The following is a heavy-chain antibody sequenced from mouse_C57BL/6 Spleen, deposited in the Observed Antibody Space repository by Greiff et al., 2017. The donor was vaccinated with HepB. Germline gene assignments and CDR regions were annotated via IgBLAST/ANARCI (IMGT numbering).Heavy chain of an antibody. V-gene: IGHV1-50*01. D-gene: IGHD1-1*01. J-gene: IGHJ2*01. CDR3: ARFTTVKGDY. CDR2: IDPSDSYT. CDR1: GYTFTSYW. Sequence: QVQLQQSGAELVKPGASVKLSCKASGYTFTSYWMQWVKQRPGQGLEWIGEIDPSDSYTNYNQKFKGKATLTVDTSSSTAYMQLSSLTSEDSAVYYCARFTTVKGDYWGQGTTLTVSS.